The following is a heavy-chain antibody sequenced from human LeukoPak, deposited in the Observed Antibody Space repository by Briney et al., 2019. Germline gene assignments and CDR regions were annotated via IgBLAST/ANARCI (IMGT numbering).Heavy chain of an antibody. Sequence: SGGSLRLSCAASGFAFSALGIHWVRQAPGKGLEWVAFIEYDGSSKLYGDSVKGRFTISRDNSKNTLYLQMNSLRPEDTAVYYCAKGSRGGYYYFDYWGQGTLVTVSS. CDR3: AKGSRGGYYYFDY. CDR1: GFAFSALG. CDR2: IEYDGSSK. J-gene: IGHJ4*02. V-gene: IGHV3-30*02. D-gene: IGHD3-22*01.